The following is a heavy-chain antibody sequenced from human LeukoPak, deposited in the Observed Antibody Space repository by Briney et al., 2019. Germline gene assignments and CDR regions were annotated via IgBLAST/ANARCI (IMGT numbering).Heavy chain of an antibody. CDR3: ARVAVAGTCYFDY. Sequence: GASVKVSCKASGYTFTGYYMHWVRQAPAQGLEWMGWINPNSGGTNYAQKFQGRVTMTRDTSISTAYMELSRLRSDDTAVYYCARVAVAGTCYFDYWGQGTLVTVSA. J-gene: IGHJ4*02. D-gene: IGHD6-19*01. V-gene: IGHV1-2*02. CDR2: INPNSGGT. CDR1: GYTFTGYY.